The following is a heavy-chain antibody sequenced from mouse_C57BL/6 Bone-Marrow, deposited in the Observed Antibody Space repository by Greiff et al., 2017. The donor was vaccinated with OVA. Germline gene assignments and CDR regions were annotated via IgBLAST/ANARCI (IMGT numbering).Heavy chain of an antibody. J-gene: IGHJ1*03. Sequence: VQLQQSGAELVRPGTSVKMSCKASGYTFTNYWIGWAKQRPGHGLEWIGDIYPGGGYTNYNEKFKGKATPTADKSSSTAYMQFSSLTSEDSAIYYCAREGTGTGYFDVWGTGTTVTVSS. CDR2: IYPGGGYT. V-gene: IGHV1-63*01. CDR3: AREGTGTGYFDV. CDR1: GYTFTNYW. D-gene: IGHD4-1*01.